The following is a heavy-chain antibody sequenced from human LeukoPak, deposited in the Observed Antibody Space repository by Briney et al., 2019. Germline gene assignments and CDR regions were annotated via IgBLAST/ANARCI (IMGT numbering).Heavy chain of an antibody. D-gene: IGHD3-9*01. Sequence: ASVKVSCKASGYTFTTSAISWVRQAPGQGLEWMGWISGYNGNTIYAQKVQGRVTMTTDTSTSTAYMELRSLRSDDTAVYYCARQSMTGNERGDDAFDIWGQGTMVTVSS. CDR1: GYTFTTSA. CDR3: ARQSMTGNERGDDAFDI. V-gene: IGHV1-18*01. CDR2: ISGYNGNT. J-gene: IGHJ3*02.